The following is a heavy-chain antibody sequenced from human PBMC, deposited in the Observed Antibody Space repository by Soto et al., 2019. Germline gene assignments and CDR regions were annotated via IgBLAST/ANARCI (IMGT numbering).Heavy chain of an antibody. D-gene: IGHD6-13*01. CDR1: GGTFSSYA. CDR3: ARDGYSSTHNYYYYGMDV. V-gene: IGHV1-69*13. CDR2: IIPIFGTA. Sequence: SVKVSCKASGGTFSSYAISWVRQAPGQGLEWMGGIIPIFGTANYAQKFQGRVTITADESTGTAYMELSSLRSEDTAVYYCARDGYSSTHNYYYYGMDVWGQGTTVTVSS. J-gene: IGHJ6*02.